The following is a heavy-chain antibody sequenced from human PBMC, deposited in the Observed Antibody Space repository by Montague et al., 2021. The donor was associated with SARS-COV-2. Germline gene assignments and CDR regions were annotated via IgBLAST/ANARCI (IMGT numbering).Heavy chain of an antibody. D-gene: IGHD3-10*01. V-gene: IGHV4-59*01. Sequence: SETLSLTCTVSGGSISSYYWSWIRQPQGKGLERIGYIYYSGSTNYNPSLKSRVTISVDTSKNQFSLKLSSVTAADAAAYYCARVKRGCYYGLVVSTHFDYWGQGTLVTVSS. CDR3: ARVKRGCYYGLVVSTHFDY. CDR2: IYYSGST. CDR1: GGSISSYY. J-gene: IGHJ4*02.